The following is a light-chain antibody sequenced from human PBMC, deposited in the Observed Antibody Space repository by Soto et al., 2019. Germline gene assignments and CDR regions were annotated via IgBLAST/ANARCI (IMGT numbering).Light chain of an antibody. J-gene: IGLJ3*02. V-gene: IGLV1-51*01. Sequence: QSALTQPPSVSGAPGQRVTISCTGSSSNIGAHYDVHWYQHLPGAAPRLLICDDNKRPSGIPDRFSGSKYGTSATLDITGLQTGDEADYYCGTWDTSLSAGVFGGGTKLTVL. CDR1: SSNIGAHYD. CDR2: DDN. CDR3: GTWDTSLSAGV.